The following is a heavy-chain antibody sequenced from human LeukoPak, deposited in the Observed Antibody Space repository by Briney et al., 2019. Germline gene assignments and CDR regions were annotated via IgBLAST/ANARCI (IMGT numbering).Heavy chain of an antibody. CDR1: GFIFSGYY. D-gene: IGHD6-13*01. V-gene: IGHV3-11*04. Sequence: GGSLRLSCAASGFIFSGYYMSWIRQAPGKGLEWVSYISNSGSIIHYADSLKGRFTISRDNAKNSVYLQMNSLRAEDTAVYYCARGTGLAAFDSWGQGTQVTVSS. CDR2: ISNSGSII. J-gene: IGHJ4*02. CDR3: ARGTGLAAFDS.